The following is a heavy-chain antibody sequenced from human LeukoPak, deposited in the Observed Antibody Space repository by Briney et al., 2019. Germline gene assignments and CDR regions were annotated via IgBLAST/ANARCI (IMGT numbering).Heavy chain of an antibody. CDR1: GYSISSGYY. V-gene: IGHV4-38-2*02. CDR3: GSIVVAPGSGAFDI. D-gene: IGHD3-22*01. Sequence: PSETLSLTCTVSGYSISSGYYWGWIRQPPGKGLEWIGEINHSGSTNYNPSLKSRVTISVDTSKNQFSLKLSSVTAADTAVYYCGSIVVAPGSGAFDIWGQGTMVTVSS. CDR2: INHSGST. J-gene: IGHJ3*02.